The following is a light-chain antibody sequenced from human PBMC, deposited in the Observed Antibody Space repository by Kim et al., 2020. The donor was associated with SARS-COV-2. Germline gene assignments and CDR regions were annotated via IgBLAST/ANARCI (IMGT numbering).Light chain of an antibody. CDR3: LLLYGGTFL. J-gene: IGLJ2*01. V-gene: IGLV7-46*01. CDR1: TGAVTSGHY. Sequence: PGGTVTLPCGSSTGAVTSGHYTYWFQQKPGQAPRTLIYGTRQKHTWTPARFSGSLLGGKAALTLSGAQPEDEADYYCLLLYGGTFLFGGGTQLTVL. CDR2: GTR.